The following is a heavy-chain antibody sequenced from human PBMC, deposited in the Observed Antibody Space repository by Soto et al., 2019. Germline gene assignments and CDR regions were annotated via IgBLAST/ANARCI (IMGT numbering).Heavy chain of an antibody. CDR1: GYTFTSYA. Sequence: ASVKVSCKASGYTFTSYAMHWVRQAPGQRLEWMGWINAGNGNTKYSQKFQGRVTITRDTSASTAYMELSSLRSEDTAVYYCARDPYYDFWSGYPDYWGQGTLVTVSS. J-gene: IGHJ4*02. CDR3: ARDPYYDFWSGYPDY. V-gene: IGHV1-3*01. D-gene: IGHD3-3*01. CDR2: INAGNGNT.